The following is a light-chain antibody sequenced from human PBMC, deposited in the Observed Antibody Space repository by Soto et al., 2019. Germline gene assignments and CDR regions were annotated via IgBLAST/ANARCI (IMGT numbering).Light chain of an antibody. CDR3: QQYDDPPPT. Sequence: DTQMTQSPSSRSASVGDRVTITCQASQDISHYLNWYQQKPGKAPKLLIYDASNLETGVPSSFSGSGSRTDFVFTISSLQPEDIATYYCQQYDDPPPTFGGGTKMEIE. CDR1: QDISHY. J-gene: IGKJ4*01. V-gene: IGKV1-33*01. CDR2: DAS.